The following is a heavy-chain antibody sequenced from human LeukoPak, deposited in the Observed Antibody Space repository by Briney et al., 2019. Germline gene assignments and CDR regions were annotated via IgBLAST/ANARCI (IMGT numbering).Heavy chain of an antibody. D-gene: IGHD6-19*01. CDR1: GYTFTRHY. CDR2: INPSGGST. J-gene: IGHJ5*02. V-gene: IGHV1-46*01. CDR3: ARERGVAVAGEGVDP. Sequence: ASVKVSCKASGYTFTRHYIQWVGQAPGQGLEWMGIINPSGGSTSYAQKFQGRVTLTRDTSTSTVYMELSSLRSEDTAVYYCARERGVAVAGEGVDPWGQGTQVTVSS.